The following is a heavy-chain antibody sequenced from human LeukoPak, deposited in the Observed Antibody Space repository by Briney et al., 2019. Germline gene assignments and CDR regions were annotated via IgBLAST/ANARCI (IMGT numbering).Heavy chain of an antibody. Sequence: SETLCLTRSVSGASLNNTDYYSDWISHPPGKGLAWIGSFSYSRNTYYNPSLKTRVTISVDTSENQFSLRLRSVIAADTAVYFCARRTSHPVGAVDYWGQGTLVTVAS. CDR2: FSYSRNT. J-gene: IGHJ4*02. CDR1: GASLNNTDYY. V-gene: IGHV4-39*01. CDR3: ARRTSHPVGAVDY.